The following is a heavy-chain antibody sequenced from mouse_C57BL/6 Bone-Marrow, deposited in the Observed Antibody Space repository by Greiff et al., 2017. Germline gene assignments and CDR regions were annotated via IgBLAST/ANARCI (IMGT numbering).Heavy chain of an antibody. CDR2: IDPSDSYT. CDR3: ARERILELRQEDEFDY. Sequence: VQLQQPGAELVMPGASVKLSCKASGYTFTSYWMHWVKQRPGQGLEWIGEIDPSDSYTNYNQKFKGKSTLTVDKSSSTAYMQLSSLTSEDSAVYYCARERILELRQEDEFDYWGQGTTLTVSS. D-gene: IGHD2-4*01. J-gene: IGHJ2*01. V-gene: IGHV1-69*01. CDR1: GYTFTSYW.